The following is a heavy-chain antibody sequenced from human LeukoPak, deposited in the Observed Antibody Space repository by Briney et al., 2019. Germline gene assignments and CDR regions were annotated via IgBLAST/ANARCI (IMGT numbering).Heavy chain of an antibody. D-gene: IGHD3-16*01. Sequence: TGGSLRLSCAAPGFTFSGSAMHWVCQASGKGLKWVGSIRSKANSYATAYAASVKGRFTISRDDSKNTAYLQMNSLKTEDTAVYYCTSMITFGGVKDYWGQGTLVTVSS. CDR3: TSMITFGGVKDY. V-gene: IGHV3-73*01. CDR1: GFTFSGSA. J-gene: IGHJ4*02. CDR2: IRSKANSYAT.